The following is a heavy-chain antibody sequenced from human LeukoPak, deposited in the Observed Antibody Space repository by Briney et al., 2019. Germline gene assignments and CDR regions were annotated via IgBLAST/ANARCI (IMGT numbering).Heavy chain of an antibody. J-gene: IGHJ4*02. D-gene: IGHD5-18*01. CDR1: GYTFTSYA. V-gene: IGHV7-4-1*02. CDR2: INTNTGNP. Sequence: ASVKVSCKASGYTFTSYAMNWVRQAPGQGLEWMGWINTNTGNPTYAQGFTGRFVFSLDTSVSTAYLQISSLKAEDTAVYYCARGVEYSYGYLLVVGDYWGQGTLVTVSS. CDR3: ARGVEYSYGYLLVVGDY.